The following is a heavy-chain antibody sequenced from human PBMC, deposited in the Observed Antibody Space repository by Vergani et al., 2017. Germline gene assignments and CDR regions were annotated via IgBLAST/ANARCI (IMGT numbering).Heavy chain of an antibody. CDR3: ARGSGPEIAVAGQDAFDI. D-gene: IGHD6-19*01. CDR1: GFTFSSYS. CDR2: ISSSSSYI. Sequence: EVQLVESGGGLVQPGGSLRLSCAASGFTFSSYSMNWVRQAPGKGLEWVSSISSSSSYIYYADSVKGRFTISRDNAKNSLYLQMNSLRAEDTAVYYCARGSGPEIAVAGQDAFDIWGQGTMVTVSS. V-gene: IGHV3-21*01. J-gene: IGHJ3*02.